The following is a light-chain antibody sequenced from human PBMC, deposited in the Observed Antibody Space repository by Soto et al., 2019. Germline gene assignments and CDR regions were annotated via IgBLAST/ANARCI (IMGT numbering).Light chain of an antibody. CDR3: QQFSSYPFT. Sequence: EIVLTQSPGTLSLSPGERATLSCRASQSFNSIYLAWYQQKPGQAPRLLIYGASSRATGIPDRFSGSGSGTDFTLTISRLEPEDFAVYYCQQFSSYPFTFGGGTKVDIK. CDR2: GAS. J-gene: IGKJ4*01. CDR1: QSFNSIY. V-gene: IGKV3-20*01.